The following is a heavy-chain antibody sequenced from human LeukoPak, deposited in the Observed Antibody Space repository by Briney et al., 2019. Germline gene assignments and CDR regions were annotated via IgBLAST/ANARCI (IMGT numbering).Heavy chain of an antibody. V-gene: IGHV1-69*01. CDR3: ARDGDYDLWSGYSDY. CDR2: IIPIFGTA. D-gene: IGHD3-3*01. J-gene: IGHJ4*02. CDR1: GGTFSSYA. Sequence: ASVKVSCKASGGTFSSYAISWVRQAPGQGLEWMGGIIPIFGTANYAQKFQGRVTITADESTSTAYMELSSLRSEDTAVYYCARDGDYDLWSGYSDYWGQGTLVTVSS.